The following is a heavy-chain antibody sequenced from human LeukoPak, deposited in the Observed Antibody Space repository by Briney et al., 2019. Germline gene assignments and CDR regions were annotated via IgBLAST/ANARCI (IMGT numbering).Heavy chain of an antibody. CDR3: ARGRFGFPFGDQRSLRGVYFDY. J-gene: IGHJ4*02. CDR2: INHSGST. D-gene: IGHD4-17*01. CDR1: GGSFSGYY. Sequence: SETLSLTCAVYGGSFSGYYWSWIRQPPGKGLEWIGEINHSGSTNYNPSLKSRVTISVDTSKNQFSLKLSSVTAADTAVYYCARGRFGFPFGDQRSLRGVYFDYWGQGTLVTVSS. V-gene: IGHV4-34*01.